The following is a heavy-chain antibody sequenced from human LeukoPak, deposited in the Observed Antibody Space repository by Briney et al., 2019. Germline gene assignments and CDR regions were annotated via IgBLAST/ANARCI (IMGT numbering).Heavy chain of an antibody. CDR1: GFAFGSYV. V-gene: IGHV3-23*01. D-gene: IGHD6-19*01. CDR2: ISEGGGTT. J-gene: IGHJ4*02. CDR3: ARKVSGTAPFDS. Sequence: GGSLRLSCAASGFAFGSYVMNWVRQAPGKGLEWVSGISEGGGTTLYADSVKGRFTISRDNSKKTLYLQMNSLRAEDTAAYYCARKVSGTAPFDSWGQGTLVTVSS.